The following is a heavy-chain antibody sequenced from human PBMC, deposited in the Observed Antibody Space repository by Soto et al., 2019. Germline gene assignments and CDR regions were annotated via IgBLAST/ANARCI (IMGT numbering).Heavy chain of an antibody. V-gene: IGHV4-31*03. CDR2: IYYSGST. CDR1: GGSISSGGYY. D-gene: IGHD5-12*01. CDR3: ARVTFSGYPDY. Sequence: KTSETLSLTCTVSGGSISSGGYYWSWIRQHPGKGLEWIGYIYYSGSTYYNPSLKSRVTISVDTSKNQFSLKLSSVTAADMAVYYCARVTFSGYPDYWGQGTLVTVSS. J-gene: IGHJ4*02.